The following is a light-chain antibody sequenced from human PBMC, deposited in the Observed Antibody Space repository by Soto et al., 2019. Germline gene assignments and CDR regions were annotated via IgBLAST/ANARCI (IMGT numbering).Light chain of an antibody. Sequence: QSVLTQPPSVSGAPGQRVTISCTGSRSNIGAGYGVHWYQQLPGAAPKLLIYYNTNRPSGVPDRFSGSKSGTSASLAITGLQAEYEADYYCQSYDSSLSVVFGGGTKLTVL. V-gene: IGLV1-40*01. CDR1: RSNIGAGYG. CDR2: YNT. J-gene: IGLJ2*01. CDR3: QSYDSSLSVV.